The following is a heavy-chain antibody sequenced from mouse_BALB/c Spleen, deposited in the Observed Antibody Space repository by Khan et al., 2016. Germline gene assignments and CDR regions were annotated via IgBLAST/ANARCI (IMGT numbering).Heavy chain of an antibody. CDR3: ARRSTMIISWFAY. D-gene: IGHD2-4*01. V-gene: IGHV3-8*02. J-gene: IGHJ3*01. Sequence: EVQLQESGPSLVKPSQTLSLTCSVTGDSITSGYWNWIRKFPGNKLEYMGYISYSGSTYYNPSLKSRISITRDTSKNQYYPQLNSVTTEDTATYYCARRSTMIISWFAYWGQGTLVTVSA. CDR1: GDSITSGY. CDR2: ISYSGST.